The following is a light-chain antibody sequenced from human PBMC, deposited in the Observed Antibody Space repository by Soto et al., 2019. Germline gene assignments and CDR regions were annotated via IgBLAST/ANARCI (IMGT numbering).Light chain of an antibody. J-gene: IGLJ1*01. CDR3: GSWDSSLSAYV. V-gene: IGLV1-51*01. CDR1: SSNIGGNS. Sequence: QSVLTRAPSVSAAPGQRVTISCSGSSSNIGGNSVSWYQQLPGTAPKLLIYDDDKRPSGIPDRFSGSKSGTSATLGITGFQTGDEADYYCGSWDSSLSAYVLGTGRKATVL. CDR2: DDD.